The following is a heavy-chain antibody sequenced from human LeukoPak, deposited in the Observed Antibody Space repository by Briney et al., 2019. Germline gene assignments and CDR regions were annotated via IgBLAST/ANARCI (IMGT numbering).Heavy chain of an antibody. CDR2: IYYSGST. CDR1: GGSISGGGYY. D-gene: IGHD5-12*01. V-gene: IGHV4-31*03. J-gene: IGHJ4*02. CDR3: ARDNHGYSGYVLDY. Sequence: SETLSLTCTVSGGSISGGGYYWSWIRQHPGKGLEWIGYIYYSGSTYYNPSLKSRVTISVDTSKNQFSLKLSSVTAADTAVYYCARDNHGYSGYVLDYWGQGTLVTVSS.